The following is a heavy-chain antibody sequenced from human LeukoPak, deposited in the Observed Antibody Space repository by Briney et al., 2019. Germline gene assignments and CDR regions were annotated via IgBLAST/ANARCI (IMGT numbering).Heavy chain of an antibody. CDR3: AKQGDSSGWPRAFDY. V-gene: IGHV3-23*01. CDR2: ISGSGGST. J-gene: IGHJ4*02. CDR1: GFTFSSYG. D-gene: IGHD6-19*01. Sequence: GGSLRLSCAASGFTFSSYGMSWVRQAPGKGLEWVSAISGSGGSTYYADSVKGRFTISRDNSKNTLYLQMNSLRAEDTAAYYCAKQGDSSGWPRAFDYWGQGTLVTVSS.